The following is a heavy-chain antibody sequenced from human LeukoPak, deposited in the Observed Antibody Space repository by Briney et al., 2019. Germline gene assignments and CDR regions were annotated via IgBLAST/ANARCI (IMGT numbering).Heavy chain of an antibody. J-gene: IGHJ4*02. CDR2: LYSGGKT. CDR3: AREMGAATTYFDY. V-gene: IGHV3-53*01. Sequence: GGSLRLSCAASGFTVSSNYMSWVRQAPGKGLEWVSVLYSGGKTYYADSAKGRFTISRDSSTNTLYLQMESLRPEDTAVYYCAREMGAATTYFDYWGQGTLVTVSS. D-gene: IGHD1-1*01. CDR1: GFTVSSNY.